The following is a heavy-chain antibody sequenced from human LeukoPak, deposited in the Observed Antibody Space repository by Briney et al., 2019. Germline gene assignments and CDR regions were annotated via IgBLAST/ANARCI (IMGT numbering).Heavy chain of an antibody. CDR1: GDAISRYY. Sequence: SETLALTCTVSGDAISRYYWSWIRQPPGEGLVWIGYISASGDTNYNPSLKSRVTLSIDTSKSQVSLRLNSVTAADTAVYYCATFGLATTVWGQGTLVTVSS. CDR3: ATFGLATTV. CDR2: ISASGDT. D-gene: IGHD5-12*01. J-gene: IGHJ4*02. V-gene: IGHV4-4*09.